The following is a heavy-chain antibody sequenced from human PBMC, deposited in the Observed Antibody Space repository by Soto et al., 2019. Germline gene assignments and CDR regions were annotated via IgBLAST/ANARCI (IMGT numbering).Heavy chain of an antibody. CDR1: GFTFSRHW. J-gene: IGHJ3*02. CDR3: VRDMRPVPWYGGISSAFDM. Sequence: EVQLVESGGGSVQPGGSPRLSCAASGFTFSRHWIHWVRQAPGQGLVWVSRTKTDGTTSFADSVRGRFTISRDNAENTLYLQMNSLRAEDTAVYYCVRDMRPVPWYGGISSAFDMWGQGTMVTVSS. V-gene: IGHV3-74*01. D-gene: IGHD3-10*01. CDR2: TKTDGTT.